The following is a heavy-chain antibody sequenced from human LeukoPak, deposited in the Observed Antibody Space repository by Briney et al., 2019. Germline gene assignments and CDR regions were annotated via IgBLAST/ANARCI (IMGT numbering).Heavy chain of an antibody. CDR3: ARDAGTTASDY. J-gene: IGHJ4*02. CDR2: IYYSGST. Sequence: SETLSLTCTVSGGSISSSSYYWGWIRQPPGKGLEWIGSIYYSGSTYYNPSLKSRVTISVDRSKNQFSLKLSSVTAADTAVYYCARDAGTTASDYWGQGTLVTVSS. CDR1: GGSISSSSYY. D-gene: IGHD4-17*01. V-gene: IGHV4-39*07.